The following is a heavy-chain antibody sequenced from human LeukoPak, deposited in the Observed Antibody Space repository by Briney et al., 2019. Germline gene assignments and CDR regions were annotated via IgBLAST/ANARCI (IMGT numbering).Heavy chain of an antibody. CDR1: GFTFSSYA. CDR3: ANRPGNHDILTQYYFDF. D-gene: IGHD3-9*01. Sequence: PGGSLRLSCAASGFTFSSYAMTWVRQAPGKGLEWVSVKSGRGDRTYYADSVKGRFTISRDNSKNTLYLQMNSLRAEDTAVYYCANRPGNHDILTQYYFDFWGQGTLVTVSS. CDR2: KSGRGDRT. J-gene: IGHJ4*02. V-gene: IGHV3-23*01.